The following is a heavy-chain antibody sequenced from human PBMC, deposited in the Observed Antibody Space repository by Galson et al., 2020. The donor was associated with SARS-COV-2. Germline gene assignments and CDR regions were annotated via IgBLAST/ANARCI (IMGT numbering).Heavy chain of an antibody. CDR1: GGSINSGDYY. J-gene: IGHJ4*02. V-gene: IGHV4-31*03. Sequence: SETLSLTCSVSGGSINSGDYYWSWIRQLPAKGLEWIGYIYYRGSTYYNPSLKSRVAISIDTSKNQFSLRLTSVTAADTAVYYCARLRQTRQLVGAADNWGQGTLVTVSS. CDR3: ARLRQTRQLVGAADN. D-gene: IGHD1-26*01. CDR2: IYYRGST.